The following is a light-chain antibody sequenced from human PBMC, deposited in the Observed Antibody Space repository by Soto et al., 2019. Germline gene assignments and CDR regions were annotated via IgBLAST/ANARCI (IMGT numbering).Light chain of an antibody. CDR3: QQYNDWPPWT. Sequence: EILMTQSPATLSVSPGDRATLPCRASQSVSNNLAWYQQRPGQAPRLLIYGASTRATGIPARFSGSGSGTEFTLTISSLQSEDFAVYYCQQYNDWPPWTFGQGTKVDI. CDR2: GAS. J-gene: IGKJ1*01. CDR1: QSVSNN. V-gene: IGKV3-15*01.